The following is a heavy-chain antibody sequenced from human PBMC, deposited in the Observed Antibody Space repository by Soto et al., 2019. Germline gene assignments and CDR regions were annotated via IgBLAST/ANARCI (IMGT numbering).Heavy chain of an antibody. CDR3: TFRGGDFDI. J-gene: IGHJ3*02. V-gene: IGHV3-73*02. CDR1: GFTFSGSA. CDR2: IRSKANSYAT. Sequence: EVQLVESGGGLVQPGGSLKLSCAASGFTFSGSAMHWVRQASGKGLEWVGRIRSKANSYATAYAASVKGRFTISRDDSKNTAYLQMNSLKTGDTAVYCRTFRGGDFDIWGQGTMVTVSS. D-gene: IGHD3-16*01.